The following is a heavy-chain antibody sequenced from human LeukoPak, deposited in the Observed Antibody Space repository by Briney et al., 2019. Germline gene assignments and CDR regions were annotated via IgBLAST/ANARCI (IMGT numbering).Heavy chain of an antibody. D-gene: IGHD3/OR15-3a*01. CDR1: GFTFGDYA. J-gene: IGHJ4*02. Sequence: GGSLRLSCTASGFTFGDYAMSWVRQAPGKGLEWVGFIRSNTYGGTTQYAAPVKGRFTVSRDDSKSIAYLQMNSLKTEDTAVYYCTSGLWTYWGQGTLVTVSS. CDR3: TSGLWTY. CDR2: IRSNTYGGTT. V-gene: IGHV3-49*04.